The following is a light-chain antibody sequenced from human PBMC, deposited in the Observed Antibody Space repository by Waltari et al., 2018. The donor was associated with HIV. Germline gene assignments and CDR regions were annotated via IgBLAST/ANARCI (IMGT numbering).Light chain of an antibody. CDR2: KDS. CDR1: AFPKQY. CDR3: QSADSSGTYVV. V-gene: IGLV3-25*03. Sequence: SYELTQPPSVSVSPGQTARITCHGDAFPKQYASWYQQKPGQAPVLVIYKDSERPSGIPERFSGSSSGTTVTLTISGVQAEDEADYYCQSADSSGTYVVFGGGTKLTVL. J-gene: IGLJ2*01.